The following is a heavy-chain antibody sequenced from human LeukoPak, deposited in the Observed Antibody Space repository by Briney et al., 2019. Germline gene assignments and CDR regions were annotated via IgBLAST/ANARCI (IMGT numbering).Heavy chain of an antibody. CDR3: ARDFISGTYDFDY. CDR1: GYTFTTYG. D-gene: IGHD3-10*01. J-gene: IGHJ4*02. Sequence: ASVKVSCKASGYTFTTYGISWVRQAPGQGLEWMGWLSTYNGNTNYAQKVQDRITMTADTSTSTAYMELRSLRSDDTAVYYCARDFISGTYDFDYWGQGTLVTVSS. CDR2: LSTYNGNT. V-gene: IGHV1-18*01.